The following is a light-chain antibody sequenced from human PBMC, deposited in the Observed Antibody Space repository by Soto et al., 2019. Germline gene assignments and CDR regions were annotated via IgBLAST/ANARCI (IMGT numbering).Light chain of an antibody. J-gene: IGLJ3*02. CDR1: SSDVGAYNY. CDR2: DVT. CDR3: SSYAGSNTWV. V-gene: IGLV2-11*01. Sequence: QAVLTQPRSVSGSPGQSVTISCTGTSSDVGAYNYVSWYQQHQGKAPKLMIYDVTKRPSGVPDRFSGSKSGNTASLTISGLQAEDEADYYCSSYAGSNTWVFGGGTKLTVL.